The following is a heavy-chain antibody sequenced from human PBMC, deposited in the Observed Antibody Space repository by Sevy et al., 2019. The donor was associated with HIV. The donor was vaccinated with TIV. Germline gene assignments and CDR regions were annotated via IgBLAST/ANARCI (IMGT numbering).Heavy chain of an antibody. CDR3: ARENLMRYRLLYNPKLAGFDP. D-gene: IGHD2-2*02. CDR1: GGSFSGYY. V-gene: IGHV4-34*01. CDR2: INHSGST. Sequence: SETLSLTCAVYGGSFSGYYWSWIRQPPGKGLEWIGEINHSGSTNYNPSLKSRVTISVDTSKNQFSLKLSSVTAADTAVYYCARENLMRYRLLYNPKLAGFDPWGQGTLVTVSS. J-gene: IGHJ5*02.